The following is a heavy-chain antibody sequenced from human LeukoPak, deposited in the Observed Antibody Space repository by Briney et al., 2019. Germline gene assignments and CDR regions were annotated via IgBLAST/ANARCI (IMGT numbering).Heavy chain of an antibody. CDR2: IIPIFGTA. CDR1: GGTFSSYA. CDR3: ARVGSGSYYDGGFDY. D-gene: IGHD1-26*01. V-gene: IGHV1-69*13. Sequence: PVKVSCKASGGTFSSYAINWVRQAPGQGLEWMGGIIPIFGTANYAQKFQGRVTITADESTSTAYMELSSLRSEDTAVYYCARVGSGSYYDGGFDYWGQGTLVTVSS. J-gene: IGHJ4*02.